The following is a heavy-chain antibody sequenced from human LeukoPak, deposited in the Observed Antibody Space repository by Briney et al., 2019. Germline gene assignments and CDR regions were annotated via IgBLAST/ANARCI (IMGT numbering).Heavy chain of an antibody. CDR1: GYTFTSYY. Sequence: ASVKVSCKASGYTFTSYYMHWVRQAPGQGLEWMGITNPSGGSTSYAQKFQGRVTMTRDTSTSTVYMELSSLRSEDTAVYYCAREERYSSSWYMYYFDYWGQGTLVTVSS. CDR3: AREERYSSSWYMYYFDY. D-gene: IGHD6-13*01. V-gene: IGHV1-46*01. J-gene: IGHJ4*02. CDR2: TNPSGGST.